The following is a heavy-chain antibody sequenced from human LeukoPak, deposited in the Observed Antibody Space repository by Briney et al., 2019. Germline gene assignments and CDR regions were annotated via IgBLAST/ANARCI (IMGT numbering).Heavy chain of an antibody. CDR2: INAGNGNT. Sequence: ASLKPSCKASGYTFTSYAMHWVRQAPGQRLEWMGWINAGNGNTKYSQKFQGRVTITRDTSASTAYMELSSLRSEDTAVYYCARDLRGGYCSGGSCYPGNYWGQGTLVTVSS. V-gene: IGHV1-3*01. CDR1: GYTFTSYA. D-gene: IGHD2-15*01. J-gene: IGHJ4*02. CDR3: ARDLRGGYCSGGSCYPGNY.